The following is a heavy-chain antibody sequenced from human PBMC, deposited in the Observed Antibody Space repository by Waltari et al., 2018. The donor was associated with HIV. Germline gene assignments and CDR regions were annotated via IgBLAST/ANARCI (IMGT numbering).Heavy chain of an antibody. CDR3: ARRAAYCSSTSCSRFDY. D-gene: IGHD2-2*01. Sequence: QVQLVQSGAEVKKPGASVKVSCKASGYTFTSYGLSRLRQAPGQGLEWMGWISAYNGNTNYAQKLQGRVTMTTDTSTSTAYMELRSLRSDDTAVYYCARRAAYCSSTSCSRFDYWGQGTLVTVSS. V-gene: IGHV1-18*01. CDR1: GYTFTSYG. J-gene: IGHJ4*02. CDR2: ISAYNGNT.